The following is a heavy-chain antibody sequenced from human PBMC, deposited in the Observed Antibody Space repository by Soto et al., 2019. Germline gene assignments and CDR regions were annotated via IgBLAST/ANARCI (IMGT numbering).Heavy chain of an antibody. Sequence: EVQLVETGGGLIQPGGSLRLSCAASGFTVSSNYMSWVRQAPGKGLERVSVIYSGGSTYYADSVKGRFTISRDNSKNTLYLQMNSLIAEDTAVYYGARDSRRQYYYGMDVWGQGTTVPVSS. J-gene: IGHJ6*02. V-gene: IGHV3-53*02. CDR2: IYSGGST. CDR1: GFTVSSNY. CDR3: ARDSRRQYYYGMDV.